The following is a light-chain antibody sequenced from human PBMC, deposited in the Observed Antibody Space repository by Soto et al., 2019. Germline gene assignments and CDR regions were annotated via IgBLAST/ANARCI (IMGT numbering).Light chain of an antibody. Sequence: IKMTQSPSTLSASAGETATISCRASQRISGWLAWHQQKPGKAPNLLIYDVSALKRGVPPRFGGSGSGTEFTLTISSLQPEDFAAYYCQQYDSFSVTFGQGTKVDIK. CDR2: DVS. J-gene: IGKJ1*01. CDR3: QQYDSFSVT. CDR1: QRISGW. V-gene: IGKV1-5*01.